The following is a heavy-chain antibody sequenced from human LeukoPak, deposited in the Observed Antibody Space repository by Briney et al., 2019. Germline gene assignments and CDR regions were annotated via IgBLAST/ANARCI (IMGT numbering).Heavy chain of an antibody. CDR3: VSFYETY. J-gene: IGHJ4*02. V-gene: IGHV3-74*01. CDR2: IDSDGSWT. CDR1: SNYW. Sequence: GGSLRLSCAASSNYWMHWVRQAPGKGLVWVSHIDSDGSWTSYADSVKGRFTISKDNAKNTVYLQMNSLRAEDTAVYYCVSFYETYWGRGTLVTVSS. D-gene: IGHD2/OR15-2a*01.